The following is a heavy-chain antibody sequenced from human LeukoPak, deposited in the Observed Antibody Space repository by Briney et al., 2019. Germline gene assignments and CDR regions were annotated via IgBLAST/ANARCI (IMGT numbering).Heavy chain of an antibody. CDR3: AKDWGYTTMVSYYFDY. Sequence: TGGSLRLSCAASGFTFSSYGMHWVRQAPGKGPEWVAVIWYDGNNKYYADSVKGRFTISRDNSKNTLYLQMNSLRAEGTAVYYCAKDWGYTTMVSYYFDYWGQGTLVTVSS. CDR2: IWYDGNNK. CDR1: GFTFSSYG. J-gene: IGHJ4*02. V-gene: IGHV3-33*06. D-gene: IGHD5-18*01.